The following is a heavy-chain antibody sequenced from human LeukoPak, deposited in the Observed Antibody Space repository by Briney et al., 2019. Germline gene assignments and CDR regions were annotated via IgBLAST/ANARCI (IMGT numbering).Heavy chain of an antibody. J-gene: IGHJ4*02. CDR1: GASISSYY. V-gene: IGHV4-59*08. D-gene: IGHD3-22*01. Sequence: PSETLSLTCTVSGASISSYYWSWIRQPPGKGLEWIGYIYYSGSTNYSPSLESRVTISVDTSKNQFSLKLSSVIAADTAVYYRARHVESSGFLGAYYFDYWGQGVLVTVSS. CDR3: ARHVESSGFLGAYYFDY. CDR2: IYYSGST.